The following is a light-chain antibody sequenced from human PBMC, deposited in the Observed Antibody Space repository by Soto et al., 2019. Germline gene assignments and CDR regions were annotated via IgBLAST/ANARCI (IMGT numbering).Light chain of an antibody. V-gene: IGLV3-21*04. CDR1: NIGSKS. J-gene: IGLJ3*02. CDR2: YDS. CDR3: QVWDSSSDHPV. Sequence: SYELTQPPSVSVAPGKTARITCGGNNIGSKSVHWYQQKPGQAPVLVIYYDSDRPSGIPERFSGSNSGNTATLPISRVEAGDEDDYYCQVWDSSSDHPVFGGGTKLTVL.